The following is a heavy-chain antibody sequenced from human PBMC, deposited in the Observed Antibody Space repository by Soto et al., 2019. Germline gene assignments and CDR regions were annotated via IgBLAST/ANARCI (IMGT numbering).Heavy chain of an antibody. CDR1: GFTFSSYA. V-gene: IGHV3-23*01. CDR3: AKDPSPVTMVRGVIIRSVFDY. Sequence: PGESLKISCAASGFTFSSYAMSWVRQAPGKGLEWVSAISGSGGSTYYADSVKGRFTISRDNSKNTLYLQMNSLRAEDTAVYYCAKDPSPVTMVRGVIIRSVFDYWGQGTLVTVSS. J-gene: IGHJ4*02. D-gene: IGHD3-10*01. CDR2: ISGSGGST.